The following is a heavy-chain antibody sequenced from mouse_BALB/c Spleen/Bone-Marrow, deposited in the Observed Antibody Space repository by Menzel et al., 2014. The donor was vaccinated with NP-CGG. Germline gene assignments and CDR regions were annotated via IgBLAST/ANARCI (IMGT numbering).Heavy chain of an antibody. D-gene: IGHD1-2*01. CDR2: ISYSSST. V-gene: IGHV3-2*02. Sequence: EAQVVESGPGQVKPSQSLSLTCTVTGYSITSDYAWNWIRQFQGNKLEWMGYISYSSSTNYNPSLKSRIPITRDTPKNQFFLQLNSVTAEDTATYYCARWDYGDYAMDYWGQGTSVTVSS. CDR3: ARWDYGDYAMDY. CDR1: GYSITSDYA. J-gene: IGHJ4*01.